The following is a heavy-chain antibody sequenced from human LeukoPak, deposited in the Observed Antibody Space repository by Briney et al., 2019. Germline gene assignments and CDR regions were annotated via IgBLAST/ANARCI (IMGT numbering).Heavy chain of an antibody. CDR2: ISGSGGST. Sequence: GGTLRLSCAASGFTFSSYGMSWVRQAPGKGLEWVSAISGSGGSTYYADSVKGRFTISRDNSKNTLYLQMNSLRAEDTAVYYCAGLPAYYYDTSGFYFDYWGQGTLVTVSS. CDR1: GFTFSSYG. J-gene: IGHJ4*02. CDR3: AGLPAYYYDTSGFYFDY. D-gene: IGHD3-22*01. V-gene: IGHV3-23*01.